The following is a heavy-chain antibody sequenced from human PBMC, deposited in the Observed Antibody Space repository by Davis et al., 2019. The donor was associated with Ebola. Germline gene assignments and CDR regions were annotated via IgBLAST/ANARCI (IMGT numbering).Heavy chain of an antibody. CDR2: ISANSDYI. CDR3: AREYNTRDFDY. V-gene: IGHV3-21*06. Sequence: GESLKISCAASKFTFSRYGMHWVRQAPGKGLEWVSFISANSDYIYYADSVKGRFTISRDNAKNSLYLQMNSLRAEDTAVYFCAREYNTRDFDYWGQGTLVTVSS. D-gene: IGHD1-14*01. J-gene: IGHJ4*02. CDR1: KFTFSRYG.